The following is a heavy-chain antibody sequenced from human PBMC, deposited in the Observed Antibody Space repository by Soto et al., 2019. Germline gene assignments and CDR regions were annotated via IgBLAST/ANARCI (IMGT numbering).Heavy chain of an antibody. D-gene: IGHD6-13*01. J-gene: IGHJ3*02. V-gene: IGHV1-2*02. CDR2: INPNSGDT. Sequence: ASVKVSCKPSGYTLSDYYLQWVRQAPAQGLEWMGWINPNSGDTNYAQKFQGRVTLTRNKSINTAYMELTSLKLDDTAVYYCAREGGGIAAAGAGDDSFDIWGQGTMVTVSS. CDR3: AREGGGIAAAGAGDDSFDI. CDR1: GYTLSDYY.